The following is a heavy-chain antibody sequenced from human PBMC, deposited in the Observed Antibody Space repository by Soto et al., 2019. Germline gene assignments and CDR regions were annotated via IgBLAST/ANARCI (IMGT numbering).Heavy chain of an antibody. V-gene: IGHV1-8*01. Sequence: QVQLVQSGAEVKKPGASLKVSCKASGYTFTSYDINWGRQATGQGLEWMGWMHPNSGRTGDAQKIQSRGTMTRNTSISTAYMELSSLRSEDTAVYYCARSVAGTNDYWGQGTLVTVSS. CDR1: GYTFTSYD. CDR3: ARSVAGTNDY. CDR2: MHPNSGRT. J-gene: IGHJ4*02. D-gene: IGHD6-19*01.